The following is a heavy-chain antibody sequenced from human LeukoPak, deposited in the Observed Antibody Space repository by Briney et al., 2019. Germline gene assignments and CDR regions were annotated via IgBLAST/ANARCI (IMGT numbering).Heavy chain of an antibody. Sequence: PVGSLRLSCAAPGFTFSSYSMNWVRQAPGKGLEGVSYISSSGSTIYYADSVKGRFTISRDNAKNSLYLQMNSLRAEDTAVYYCAELGITMIGGVWGKGTTVTISS. V-gene: IGHV3-48*04. CDR2: ISSSGSTI. CDR3: AELGITMIGGV. CDR1: GFTFSSYS. D-gene: IGHD3-10*02. J-gene: IGHJ6*04.